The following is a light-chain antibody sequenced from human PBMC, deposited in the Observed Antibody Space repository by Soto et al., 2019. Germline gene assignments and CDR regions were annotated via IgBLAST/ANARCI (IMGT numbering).Light chain of an antibody. CDR2: DVS. Sequence: QSALTQPASVSGSPGQSITISCTGTSSDIGAYNYVSWYQQHPGKAPKLMIYDVSNRPSGVSDRFSGSKSDNTASLTISGLQADDEADYYCSSYTPGSTLGMFGGGTKLTVL. J-gene: IGLJ3*02. CDR3: SSYTPGSTLGM. CDR1: SSDIGAYNY. V-gene: IGLV2-14*03.